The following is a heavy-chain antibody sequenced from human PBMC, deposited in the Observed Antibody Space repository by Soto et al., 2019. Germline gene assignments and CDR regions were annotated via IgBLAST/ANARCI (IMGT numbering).Heavy chain of an antibody. J-gene: IGHJ4*02. CDR1: GFTFSGHY. D-gene: IGHD1-1*01. V-gene: IGHV3-11*06. CDR2: SSNSGSFT. Sequence: GSLRLSCAASGFTFSGHYMSWIRQAPGKGLEWIGYSSNSGSFTRYADSVKGRFSISRDNAKNSLYLQINSLRGDDTATYFCVRSGDNYNLLDYWGQGTPVTVSS. CDR3: VRSGDNYNLLDY.